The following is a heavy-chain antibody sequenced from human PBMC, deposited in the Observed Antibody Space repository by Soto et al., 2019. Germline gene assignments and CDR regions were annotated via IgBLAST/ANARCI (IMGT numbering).Heavy chain of an antibody. CDR3: ASTTRPPSHTIFGVVPPHLDSYYYGMDV. CDR1: GGTFSSYA. CDR2: IIPIFGTA. V-gene: IGHV1-69*06. Sequence: SVKVSCKASGGTFSSYAISWVRQAPGQGLEWMGGIIPIFGTANYAQKFQGRVTITADKSTSTAYMELSSLRSEDTAVYYCASTTRPPSHTIFGVVPPHLDSYYYGMDVWGQGTTVTVSS. D-gene: IGHD3-3*01. J-gene: IGHJ6*02.